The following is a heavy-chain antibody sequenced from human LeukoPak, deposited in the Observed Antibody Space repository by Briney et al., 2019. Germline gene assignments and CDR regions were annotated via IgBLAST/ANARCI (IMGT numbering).Heavy chain of an antibody. CDR3: ARDSYYYGSGSYSPFDY. Sequence: ASVKVSCKASGFTFTTYGISWVRQAPGQGLEWMGWISAYNGHTNYAQKLQGRVTMTTDTSTSTAYMELRSLRSDDTAVYYCARDSYYYGSGSYSPFDYWGQGTLVTVSS. CDR2: ISAYNGHT. J-gene: IGHJ4*02. V-gene: IGHV1-18*01. D-gene: IGHD3-10*01. CDR1: GFTFTTYG.